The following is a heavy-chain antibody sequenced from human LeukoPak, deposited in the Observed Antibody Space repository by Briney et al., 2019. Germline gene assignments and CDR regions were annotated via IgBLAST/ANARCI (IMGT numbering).Heavy chain of an antibody. V-gene: IGHV4-59*01. D-gene: IGHD4-17*01. J-gene: IGHJ3*02. CDR1: GGSISSYY. Sequence: SETLSLTCTVSGGSISSYYWSWIRQPPGKGLEWIGYIYYSGSTNYNPSLKSRVTISVDTSKNQFSLRLSSVTAADTAVYYCARSNGFNDAFDIWGQGTMVTVSS. CDR2: IYYSGST. CDR3: ARSNGFNDAFDI.